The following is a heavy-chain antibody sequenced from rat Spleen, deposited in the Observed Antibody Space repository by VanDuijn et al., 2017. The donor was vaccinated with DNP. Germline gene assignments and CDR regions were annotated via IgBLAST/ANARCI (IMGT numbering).Heavy chain of an antibody. CDR3: ARQGSYYGYGWFAY. Sequence: EVQLVESGGGLVQPGRSLKLSCAASGFTFSGYAMAWVRQAPKTGLEWVATITYDGSRTYYRDSVKGRFTISRDNAKSTLYLQMDSLRSEDTATYYCARQGSYYGYGWFAYWGQGTLVTVSS. V-gene: IGHV5-7*01. CDR1: GFTFSGYA. D-gene: IGHD1-7*01. CDR2: ITYDGSRT. J-gene: IGHJ3*01.